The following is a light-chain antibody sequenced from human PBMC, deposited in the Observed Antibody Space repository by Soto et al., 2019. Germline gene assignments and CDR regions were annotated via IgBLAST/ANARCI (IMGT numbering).Light chain of an antibody. J-gene: IGKJ5*01. CDR2: KAS. CDR1: QTIDSW. Sequence: DIQMTQSPSTLSASVGDRVTITCRASQTIDSWLAWYQQRPGKPPNLLIYKASTLASGVPSRFSGSGSGTEFTLTISSLKSEDFAVYYCQQYNHWPPITFGQGTRLEIK. CDR3: QQYNHWPPIT. V-gene: IGKV1-5*03.